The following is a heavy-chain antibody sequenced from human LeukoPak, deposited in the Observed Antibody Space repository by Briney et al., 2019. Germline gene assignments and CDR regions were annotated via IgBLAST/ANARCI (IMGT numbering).Heavy chain of an antibody. CDR1: GFTFSSYT. V-gene: IGHV3-21*01. CDR2: ISSSSSYI. D-gene: IGHD3-22*01. J-gene: IGHJ4*02. CDR3: AGALPGYYDSSGYLDY. Sequence: GGSLRLSCAASGFTFSSYTMNWVRQAPGKGLEWVSSISSSSSYIYYADSVKGRFPISRDNAKTSLYLQMNSLRAEDTAVYYCAGALPGYYDSSGYLDYWGQGTLVTVSS.